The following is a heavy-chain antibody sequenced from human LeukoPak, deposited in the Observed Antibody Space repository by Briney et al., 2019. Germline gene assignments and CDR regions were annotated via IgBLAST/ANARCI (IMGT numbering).Heavy chain of an antibody. J-gene: IGHJ5*02. V-gene: IGHV4-34*01. CDR1: GGSLSGYY. CDR3: ARDLRDIVVVVAATWFDP. Sequence: SETLSLTCAVYGGSLSGYYWSWIRQPPGKGLEWIGEINHSGSTNYNPSLKSRVTISVDTSKNQFSLKLSSVTAADTAVYYCARDLRDIVVVVAATWFDPWGQGTLVTVSS. D-gene: IGHD2-15*01. CDR2: INHSGST.